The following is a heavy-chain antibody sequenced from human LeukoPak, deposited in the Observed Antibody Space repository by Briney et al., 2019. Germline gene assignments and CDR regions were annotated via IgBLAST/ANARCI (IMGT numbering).Heavy chain of an antibody. CDR1: GFTFSSYS. J-gene: IGHJ4*02. V-gene: IGHV3-48*01. Sequence: GGSLRLSCAASGFTFSSYSMNLVRQAPGKGLEWVSYISSSSSTIYYADSVKGRFTISRDNAKNSLYLQMNSLRAEDAAVYYCARGAGATIDYWGQGTLVTVSS. CDR3: ARGAGATIDY. D-gene: IGHD1-26*01. CDR2: ISSSSSTI.